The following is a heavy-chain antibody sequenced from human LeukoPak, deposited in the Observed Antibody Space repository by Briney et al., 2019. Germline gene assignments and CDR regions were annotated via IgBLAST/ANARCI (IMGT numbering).Heavy chain of an antibody. Sequence: GGSLRLSCAASGFTFSSYSMNWVRQAPGKGLEWVSVIYSGGSTYYADSVKGRFTISRDNSKNTLYLQMNSLRAEDTAVYYCARGQLAPSVWGQGTLVTVSS. J-gene: IGHJ4*02. V-gene: IGHV3-53*01. CDR3: ARGQLAPSV. D-gene: IGHD6-13*01. CDR1: GFTFSSYS. CDR2: IYSGGST.